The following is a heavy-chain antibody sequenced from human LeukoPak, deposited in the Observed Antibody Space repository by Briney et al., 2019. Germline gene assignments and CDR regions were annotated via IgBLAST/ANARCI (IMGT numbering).Heavy chain of an antibody. Sequence: GGSLRLSCAASGFTFSSYWMHWVRQAPGKGLVWVSRINTDGSSTSYTDSVKGRFTISRDNAKNTLYLQMNSLRAEDTAVYYCARGYLITGYYYYMDVWGKGTTVTVSS. V-gene: IGHV3-74*01. CDR3: ARGYLITGYYYYMDV. CDR1: GFTFSSYW. J-gene: IGHJ6*03. D-gene: IGHD5-24*01. CDR2: INTDGSST.